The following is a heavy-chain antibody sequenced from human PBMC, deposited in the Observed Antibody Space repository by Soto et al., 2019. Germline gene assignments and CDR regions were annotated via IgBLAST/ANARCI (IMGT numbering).Heavy chain of an antibody. D-gene: IGHD5-12*01. J-gene: IGHJ6*02. CDR3: ARPTKVDIGATSYYSGMDV. CDR1: GGTFRTYA. V-gene: IGHV1-69*13. CDR2: LIPVFGTA. Sequence: SVKVSCKTSGGTFRTYAISWVRRAPGQGLEWMGGLIPVFGTAIYAQRFEGRVTITADESTSTTYMDLSSLRPEDTAVYYCARPTKVDIGATSYYSGMDVWGQGTTVTVSS.